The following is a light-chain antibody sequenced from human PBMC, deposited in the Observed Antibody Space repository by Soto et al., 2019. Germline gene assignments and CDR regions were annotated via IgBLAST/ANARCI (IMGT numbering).Light chain of an antibody. V-gene: IGLV1-44*01. Sequence: QSVLTQPPSASGTPGQRVTIACSGSSSNIGSYTVHWYQQLPGTAPKLLIHSNSQRPSGVSDRFYGSKSGTSASLAIYELQSEDEADYYCAAWDGSLNGHVFGTGTQLTVL. J-gene: IGLJ7*01. CDR2: SNS. CDR1: SSNIGSYT. CDR3: AAWDGSLNGHV.